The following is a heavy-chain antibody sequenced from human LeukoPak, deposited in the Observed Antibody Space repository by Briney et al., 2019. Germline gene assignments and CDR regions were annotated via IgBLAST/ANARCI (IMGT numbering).Heavy chain of an antibody. D-gene: IGHD3-22*01. Sequence: GGSLRLSCAASGFTFSSDGMHWVRQAPGKGLEWVALISDDGGKKYYADSVKGRFTISRDNSKNTLYLQMNSLRAEDTAVYYCAKGSSYYDSSGYLDYWGQGTLVTVSS. CDR1: GFTFSSDG. J-gene: IGHJ4*02. V-gene: IGHV3-30*18. CDR2: ISDDGGKK. CDR3: AKGSSYYDSSGYLDY.